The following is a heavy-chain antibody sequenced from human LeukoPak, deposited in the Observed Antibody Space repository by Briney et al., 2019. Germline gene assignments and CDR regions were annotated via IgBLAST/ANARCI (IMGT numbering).Heavy chain of an antibody. J-gene: IGHJ4*02. CDR2: ITWNSGNI. Sequence: GGSLRLSCAASGFTFDGSAMHWVRQAPGKGLEWVSGITWNSGNIGYADSVKGRFTISRDNAKNSLYLQMNSLRAEDTALYYCAKDSSGWFENFDYWGQGTLVTVSS. D-gene: IGHD6-19*01. V-gene: IGHV3-9*01. CDR1: GFTFDGSA. CDR3: AKDSSGWFENFDY.